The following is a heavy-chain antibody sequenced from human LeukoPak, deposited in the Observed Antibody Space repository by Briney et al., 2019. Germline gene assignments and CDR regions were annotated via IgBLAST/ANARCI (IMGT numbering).Heavy chain of an antibody. V-gene: IGHV4-61*01. D-gene: IGHD3-22*01. CDR2: ISYSGST. J-gene: IGHJ4*02. CDR3: ARLGPLGGYLARYFDY. CDR1: GGSVSSGSYY. Sequence: SETLSLTCTVSGGSVSSGSYYWSWIRQSPGKGLEWIGYISYSGSTNYNPSLKSRVTISVDTSKNQFSLKLSSVTAADTAVYYCARLGPLGGYLARYFDYWGQGTLVTVSS.